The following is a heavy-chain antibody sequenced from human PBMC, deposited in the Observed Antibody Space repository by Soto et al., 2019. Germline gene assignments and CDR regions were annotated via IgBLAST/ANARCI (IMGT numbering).Heavy chain of an antibody. CDR1: GYTFSSYG. D-gene: IGHD3-16*01. Sequence: QVQLVQSGAEVKKPGASVKVSCKASGYTFSSYGFSWVRQAPGKGLEWMGWISAYNGNTNYAQKVQGRVTMTTDTSTSAADMELRVLRSDVAAVDFCARDLGGGGSIDYWGQGTLVTVSS. J-gene: IGHJ4*02. CDR3: ARDLGGGGSIDY. CDR2: ISAYNGNT. V-gene: IGHV1-18*01.